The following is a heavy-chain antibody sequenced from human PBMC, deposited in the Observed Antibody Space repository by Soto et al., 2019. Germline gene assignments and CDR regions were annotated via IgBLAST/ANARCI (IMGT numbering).Heavy chain of an antibody. Sequence: QVQLVQSGAEVKKPGSSVKVSCNVSGGTFSNYAIDWVRLAPGHGLEWMGGIVPIFGTTYYTQEFQGRATIIPDDSTTTDYLEMSSLRSEDTAIYYCARFEAVAGLYNYHGLDVWGQGTAVTVSS. CDR2: IVPIFGTT. V-gene: IGHV1-69*05. J-gene: IGHJ6*02. CDR1: GGTFSNYA. D-gene: IGHD6-19*01. CDR3: ARFEAVAGLYNYHGLDV.